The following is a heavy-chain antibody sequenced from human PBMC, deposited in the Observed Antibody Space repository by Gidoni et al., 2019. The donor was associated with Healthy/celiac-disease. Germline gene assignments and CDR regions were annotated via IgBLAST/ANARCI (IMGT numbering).Heavy chain of an antibody. J-gene: IGHJ6*02. CDR3: AKGDHIVVVILPPGGMDV. CDR2: ISGSGGST. V-gene: IGHV3-23*01. Sequence: EVQLLESGGGLVQPGGSLRLSCAASGFTFSSYAMSWVRQAPGKGLEWVSAISGSGGSTYYADSVKGRFTISRDNSKNTLYLQMNSLRAEDTAVYYCAKGDHIVVVILPPGGMDVWGQGTTVTVSS. D-gene: IGHD2-21*01. CDR1: GFTFSSYA.